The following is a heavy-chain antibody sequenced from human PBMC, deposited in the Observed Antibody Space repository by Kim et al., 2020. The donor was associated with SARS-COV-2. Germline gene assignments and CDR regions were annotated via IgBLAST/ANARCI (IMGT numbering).Heavy chain of an antibody. D-gene: IGHD6-25*01. CDR3: ARGADQYTSGRD. CDR1: GGSLSNYY. V-gene: IGHV4-34*01. J-gene: IGHJ4*02. Sequence: SETLSLTCSVYGGSLSNYYWSWIRQPPGKGLEWIGEIHPSGTTNDNPSLESRVTMSLDTSKNQFSLNLSSVTAADTAVYYCARGADQYTSGRDWGQGTLFTVTS. CDR2: IHPSGTT.